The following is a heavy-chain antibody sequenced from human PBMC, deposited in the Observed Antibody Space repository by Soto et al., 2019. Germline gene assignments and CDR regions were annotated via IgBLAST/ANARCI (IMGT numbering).Heavy chain of an antibody. V-gene: IGHV3-23*01. CDR3: ALGPSQYSSRVRWFHYGMDV. CDR2: ISDSGDGT. CDR1: GITFRNYV. D-gene: IGHD6-13*01. Sequence: PGGSLRLSCAASGITFRNYVMNWIRQAPGKGLEWVSTISDSGDGTYHAQSVRGRFTISRDNSKNTLYLQMNSLRVEDTAIYYCALGPSQYSSRVRWFHYGMDVWGQGTTVTVSS. J-gene: IGHJ6*02.